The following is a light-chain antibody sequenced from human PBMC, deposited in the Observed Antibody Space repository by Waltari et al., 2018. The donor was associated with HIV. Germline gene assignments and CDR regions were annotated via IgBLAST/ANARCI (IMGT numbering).Light chain of an antibody. J-gene: IGLJ2*01. Sequence: QSALTQPRSVSGSPGQSVTISCTGTSSDVGGYNYVSWYQHHPNKGPKLLIYDVNKRPSGVPDRFSGSKSGNTASLTISGLQAEDEADYYCYCAADKNVLGGGTKLTVL. CDR3: YCAADKNV. CDR1: SSDVGGYNY. V-gene: IGLV2-11*01. CDR2: DVN.